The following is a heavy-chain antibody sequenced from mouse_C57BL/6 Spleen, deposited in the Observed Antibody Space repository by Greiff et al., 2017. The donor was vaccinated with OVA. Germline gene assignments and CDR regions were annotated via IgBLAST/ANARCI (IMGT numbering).Heavy chain of an antibody. D-gene: IGHD1-1*01. CDR2: INPSTGGT. CDR1: GYSFTGYY. CDR3: ARWVYGSSHWYFDV. Sequence: EVQLQQSGPELVKPGASVKISCKASGYSFTGYYMNWVKQSPEKSLEWIGEINPSTGGTTYNQKFKAKATLTVDKSSSTAYMQLKSLTSEDSAVYYCARWVYGSSHWYFDVWGTGTTVTVSS. J-gene: IGHJ1*03. V-gene: IGHV1-42*01.